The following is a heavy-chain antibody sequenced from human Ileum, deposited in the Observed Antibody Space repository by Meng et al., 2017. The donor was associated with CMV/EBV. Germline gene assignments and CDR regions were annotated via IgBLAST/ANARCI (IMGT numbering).Heavy chain of an antibody. J-gene: IGHJ4*02. CDR1: GASISSGDYH. Sequence: VHRQESCPGMVKHSAALTLTCTLSGASISSGDYHWTWIRQPPGKGLEWIGYIYYTGATYYRPSLESRIVISSDTSKNHFSLTLTSVTAADTAVYFCARAKQAAENFDSWGQGTLVTVSS. CDR2: IYYTGAT. V-gene: IGHV4-30-4*08. D-gene: IGHD6-13*01. CDR3: ARAKQAAENFDS.